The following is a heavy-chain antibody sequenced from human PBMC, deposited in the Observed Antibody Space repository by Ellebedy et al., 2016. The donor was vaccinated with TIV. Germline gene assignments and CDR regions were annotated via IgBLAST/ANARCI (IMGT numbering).Heavy chain of an antibody. Sequence: SETLSLTXTVSGGSISSYYWSWIRQPPGKGLEWIGYIYYSGSTNYNPSLKSRVTISVDTSKNQFSLKLSSVTAADTAVYYCARDRGIAARGYYYYMDVWGKGTTVTVSS. D-gene: IGHD6-6*01. V-gene: IGHV4-59*01. CDR1: GGSISSYY. J-gene: IGHJ6*03. CDR3: ARDRGIAARGYYYYMDV. CDR2: IYYSGST.